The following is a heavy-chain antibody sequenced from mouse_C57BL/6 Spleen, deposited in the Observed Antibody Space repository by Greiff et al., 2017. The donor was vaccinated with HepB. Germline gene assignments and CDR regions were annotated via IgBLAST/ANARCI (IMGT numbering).Heavy chain of an antibody. D-gene: IGHD1-1*01. Sequence: VQLQQPGAELVMPGASVKLSCKASGYTFTSYWMHWVKQRPGQGLEWIGEIDPSDSYTNYNQKFKGKSTLTVDKSSSTAYMQLSSLTSEDSAVYYCARGITTKWYFDVWGTGTTVTVSS. J-gene: IGHJ1*03. CDR3: ARGITTKWYFDV. CDR1: GYTFTSYW. CDR2: IDPSDSYT. V-gene: IGHV1-69*01.